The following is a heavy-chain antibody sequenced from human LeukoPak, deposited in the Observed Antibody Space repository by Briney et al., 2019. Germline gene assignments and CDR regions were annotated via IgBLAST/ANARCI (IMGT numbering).Heavy chain of an antibody. CDR3: ARIGENYYGYYFDY. V-gene: IGHV4-4*07. D-gene: IGHD1-26*01. Sequence: SETLSPTCTVSGGSISSYYWSWIRQPAGKGLEWIGRIYTSGSTNYNPSLKSRVTMSVDTSKNQFSLKLTSVTAADTAVYYCARIGENYYGYYFDYWGQGTLVTVSS. J-gene: IGHJ4*02. CDR1: GGSISSYY. CDR2: IYTSGST.